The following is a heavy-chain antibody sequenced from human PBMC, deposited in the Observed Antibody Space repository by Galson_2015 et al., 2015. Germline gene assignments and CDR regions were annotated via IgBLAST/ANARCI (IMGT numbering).Heavy chain of an antibody. V-gene: IGHV3-48*03. CDR1: GFTFSSYE. Sequence: SLRLSCAASGFTFSSYEMNWFRQAPGKGLEWVSYISSSAGTMYYADSVKGRFTISRDNAKNSMYLQMNSLRGEDTAVYYCARGQRNAGDAFAIWGQATMVTVSS. J-gene: IGHJ3*02. CDR2: ISSSAGTM. CDR3: ARGQRNAGDAFAI. D-gene: IGHD1-1*01.